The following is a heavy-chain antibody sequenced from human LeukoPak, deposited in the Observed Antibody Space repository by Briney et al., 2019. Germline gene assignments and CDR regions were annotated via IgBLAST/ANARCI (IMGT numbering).Heavy chain of an antibody. CDR1: GFTFSSYA. CDR2: ITSGGGST. V-gene: IGHV3-23*01. J-gene: IGHJ4*02. Sequence: GGSLRLSCAASGFTFSSYAMSWVRQAPGKGLGWVSMITSGGGSTYHADSVKGRFTISRDNSKNTLYLQMTSLRAKDTAMYYCTKQHPDCRGTSCLIFASWGQGSLFTVSS. CDR3: TKQHPDCRGTSCLIFAS. D-gene: IGHD2-2*01.